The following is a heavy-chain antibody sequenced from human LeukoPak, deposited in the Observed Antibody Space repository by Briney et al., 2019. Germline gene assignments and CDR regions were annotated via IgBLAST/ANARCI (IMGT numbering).Heavy chain of an antibody. J-gene: IGHJ3*02. CDR2: TYYRSKWYN. Sequence: SQTLSLTRALSGDSLSSNSATWIWARHSPSRCLEWLGWTYYRSKWYNDYAVSVKSRIIINPDTSKNQFSLQLNSVTPEDTAVYCCARGNNAFDIWGQGTTVTVSS. V-gene: IGHV6-1*01. CDR1: GDSLSSNSAT. D-gene: IGHD2/OR15-2a*01. CDR3: ARGNNAFDI.